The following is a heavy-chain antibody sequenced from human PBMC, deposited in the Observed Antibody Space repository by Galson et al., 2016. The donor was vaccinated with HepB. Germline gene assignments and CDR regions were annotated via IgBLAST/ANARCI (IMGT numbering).Heavy chain of an antibody. CDR3: AKSVAGTSVWGFDY. CDR2: ISWNSGSI. Sequence: SLRLSCAASGFTFDEDAMHWVRQAPGQGLEWVSGISWNSGSIAYADSVKGRFTISRDNGKNSLYLQMNSLRAEDTALYFSAKSVAGTSVWGFDYWGQGTLVTVSS. V-gene: IGHV3-9*01. D-gene: IGHD6-19*01. CDR1: GFTFDEDA. J-gene: IGHJ4*02.